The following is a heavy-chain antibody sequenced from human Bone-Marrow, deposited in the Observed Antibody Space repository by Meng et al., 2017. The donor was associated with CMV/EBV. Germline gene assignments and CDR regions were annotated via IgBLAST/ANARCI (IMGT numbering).Heavy chain of an antibody. CDR3: ARDVAIYCSGGSCYRGSYWFDP. V-gene: IGHV1-2*02. CDR2: INPNSGGT. CDR1: GYTFTGYY. J-gene: IGHJ5*02. D-gene: IGHD2-15*01. Sequence: ASVKVSCKASGYTFTGYYMHWVRQASGQGLEWMGWINPNSGGTNYAQKFQGRVTMTRDTSISTAYMELSRLRSDDTAVYYCARDVAIYCSGGSCYRGSYWFDPWGQGHLVTVSS.